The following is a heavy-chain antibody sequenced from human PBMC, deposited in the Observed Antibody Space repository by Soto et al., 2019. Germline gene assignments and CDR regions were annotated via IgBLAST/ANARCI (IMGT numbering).Heavy chain of an antibody. CDR3: ASGWALRD. Sequence: PSQTLSLTCAISVDSVSSDSAAWNWFRQSPSRGLEWLGRTYYRSEWNNDYAVSVKGRITFIADTSRNQFSLQLNSVTPEDTAVYYCASGWALRDWGPGTVVTVSS. D-gene: IGHD1-26*01. CDR1: VDSVSSDSAA. J-gene: IGHJ4*02. V-gene: IGHV6-1*01. CDR2: TYYRSEWNN.